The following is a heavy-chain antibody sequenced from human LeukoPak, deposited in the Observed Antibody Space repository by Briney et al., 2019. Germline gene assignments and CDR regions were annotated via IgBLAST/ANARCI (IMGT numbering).Heavy chain of an antibody. CDR1: GFTFSGYA. V-gene: IGHV3-23*01. CDR3: AKDRLAATSVPYYFDY. D-gene: IGHD2-15*01. J-gene: IGHJ4*02. CDR2: ISFSGGGT. Sequence: PGGSLRLSCEASGFTFSGYAMSWVRQAPGKGLEWVSAISFSGGGTYHADSVQGRFTISRDISKNTLYLQMNSLRAEDTAVYYCAKDRLAATSVPYYFDYWGQGTLVTVSS.